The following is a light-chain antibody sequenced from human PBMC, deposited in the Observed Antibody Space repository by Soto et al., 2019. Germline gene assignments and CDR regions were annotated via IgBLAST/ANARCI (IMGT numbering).Light chain of an antibody. J-gene: IGKJ4*01. CDR1: QSINSN. CDR3: QQYNNWPRAT. CDR2: RAS. V-gene: IGKV3-15*01. Sequence: IVITQSRATLSVSPGERATLSCRASQSINSNLAWYQQKPGQAPRLLMFRASIRATGFPARFSGSGSGTEFNITISSLQSEDSAIYYCQQYNNWPRATFGGGTKVDI.